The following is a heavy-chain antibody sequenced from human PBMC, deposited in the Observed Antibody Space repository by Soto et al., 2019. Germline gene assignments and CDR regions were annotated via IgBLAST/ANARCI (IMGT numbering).Heavy chain of an antibody. Sequence: QVQLVQSGAEVKKPGSSVKGSCKACGDTFTSYAISWVRQAPGQGLEWMGGIIPIFGTANYAREFQGRVMITADESTSTAYMELSSLRSEDTAVYYCASADYYDSSGYYYSFDYWGQRTLVTVSS. J-gene: IGHJ4*02. D-gene: IGHD3-22*01. CDR2: IIPIFGTA. V-gene: IGHV1-69*12. CDR1: GDTFTSYA. CDR3: ASADYYDSSGYYYSFDY.